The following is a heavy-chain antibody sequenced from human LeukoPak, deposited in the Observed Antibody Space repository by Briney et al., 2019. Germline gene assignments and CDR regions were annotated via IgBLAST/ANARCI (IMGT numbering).Heavy chain of an antibody. CDR1: GYSISSGYY. CDR3: ARVQGSSSSLPYYYYYYMDV. Sequence: PSETLSLTCTVSGYSISSGYYWGWIRQPPGKGLEWIGSIYHSGSTYYNPSLKSRVTISVDKSKNQFSLKLSSVTAADTAVYYCARVQGSSSSLPYYYYYYMDVWGKGTTVTVSS. V-gene: IGHV4-38-2*02. CDR2: IYHSGST. J-gene: IGHJ6*03. D-gene: IGHD6-6*01.